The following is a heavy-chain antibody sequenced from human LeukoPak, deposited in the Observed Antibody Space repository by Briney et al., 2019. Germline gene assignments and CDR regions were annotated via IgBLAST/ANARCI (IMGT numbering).Heavy chain of an antibody. CDR3: ARDDYYGSGSYY. V-gene: IGHV3-48*04. CDR1: GFNFNTYS. CDR2: ISSSGSTI. Sequence: GGSLRLSCAASGFNFNTYSMNWVRQAPGKGLEWVSYISSSGSTIYYADSVKGRFTISRDNAKNSLYLQMNSLRAEGTAVYYCARDDYYGSGSYYWGQGTLVTVSS. J-gene: IGHJ4*02. D-gene: IGHD3-10*01.